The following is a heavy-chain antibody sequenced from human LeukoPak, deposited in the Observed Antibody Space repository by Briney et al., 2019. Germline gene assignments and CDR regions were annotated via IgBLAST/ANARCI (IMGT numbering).Heavy chain of an antibody. V-gene: IGHV4-4*07. CDR3: ARSIRYYFDY. CDR1: GGSISSYY. Sequence: PSETLSLTCTVSGGSISSYYWSWIRQPAGKGLEWIGRIYTSGSTNYNPSLKSRVTISVDKSKNRFSLKLSSVTAADTAVYYCARSIRYYFDYWGQGTLVTVSS. CDR2: IYTSGST. J-gene: IGHJ4*02. D-gene: IGHD3-9*01.